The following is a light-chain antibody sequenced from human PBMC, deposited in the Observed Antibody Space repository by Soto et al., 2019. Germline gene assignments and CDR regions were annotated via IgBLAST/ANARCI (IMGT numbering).Light chain of an antibody. CDR1: QDIKKW. CDR2: AAS. Sequence: DIQMTQSPSSVSASVGDTINITCRASQDIKKWLAWYQQKPGKVPKVLIYAASNLESGVSSRFSGSGAGTEFSLTISSLQTEDFATYFCHQASSFPYTFGPGTKVDIK. V-gene: IGKV1-12*01. CDR3: HQASSFPYT. J-gene: IGKJ3*01.